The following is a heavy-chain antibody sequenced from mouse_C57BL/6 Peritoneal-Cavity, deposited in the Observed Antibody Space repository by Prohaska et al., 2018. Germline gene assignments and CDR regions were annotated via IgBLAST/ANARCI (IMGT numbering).Heavy chain of an antibody. D-gene: IGHD1-1*01. CDR1: GYTFTDYE. V-gene: IGHV1-15*01. CDR3: TNYYVSSYAMDY. Sequence: QVQLQQSGAELVRPGASVTLSCKASGYTFTDYEMHWVKQTPVHGLEWIGAIDPETGGTAYNQKFKGKAILTADKSSSTAYMELRSLTSEDSAVYYCTNYYVSSYAMDYWGQGTSVTVSS. J-gene: IGHJ4*01. CDR2: IDPETGGT.